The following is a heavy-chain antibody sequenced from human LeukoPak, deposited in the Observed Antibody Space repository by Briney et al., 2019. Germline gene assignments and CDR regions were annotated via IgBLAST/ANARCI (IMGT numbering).Heavy chain of an antibody. CDR2: IYYSGST. Sequence: PSETLSLTCTVSGGSISSYYWSWIRQPPGKGLEWIGYIYYSGSTNYNPSLKSRVTISVDTSKNQFSLKLSSVTPADTAVYYCARATIYDFWSGYYVLGYFDYWGQGTLVTVSS. D-gene: IGHD3-3*01. CDR3: ARATIYDFWSGYYVLGYFDY. CDR1: GGSISSYY. J-gene: IGHJ4*02. V-gene: IGHV4-59*01.